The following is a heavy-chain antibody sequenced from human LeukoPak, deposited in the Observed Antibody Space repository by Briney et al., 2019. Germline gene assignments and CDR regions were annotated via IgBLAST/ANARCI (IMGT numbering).Heavy chain of an antibody. D-gene: IGHD2-8*01. J-gene: IGHJ6*03. CDR3: ARGIGIGTVLMVHGNMDV. V-gene: IGHV7-4-1*02. Sequence: GASVKVSCKASGYTFTTYGINWVRQAPGQGLEWMGWINTNTGNPTYAQGFTGRFVFSLDTSVSTTYLQISSLKPEDTAVYYCARGIGIGTVLMVHGNMDVWGKGTTVTVSS. CDR1: GYTFTTYG. CDR2: INTNTGNP.